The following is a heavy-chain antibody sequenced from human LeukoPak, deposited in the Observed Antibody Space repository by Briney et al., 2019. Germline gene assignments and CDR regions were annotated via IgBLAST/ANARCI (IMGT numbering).Heavy chain of an antibody. CDR3: AKERRYSASASAFDY. CDR1: GYTFTGYY. D-gene: IGHD1-26*01. Sequence: ASVKVSCKASGYTFTGYYIYWVRQAPGQGLEWMGWINPNSGGTNYAQKFQGWVTMTRDTSITTAYMELSRLTSDDTAVYYCAKERRYSASASAFDYWGQGTLVTVSS. V-gene: IGHV1-2*04. J-gene: IGHJ4*02. CDR2: INPNSGGT.